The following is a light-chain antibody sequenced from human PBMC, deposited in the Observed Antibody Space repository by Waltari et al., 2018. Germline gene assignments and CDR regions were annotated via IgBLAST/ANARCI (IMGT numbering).Light chain of an antibody. CDR1: SSNIGSNY. CDR2: TDN. J-gene: IGLJ3*02. Sequence: QSVLTQPSLASGTPGQRVTISCSGSSSNIGSNYVYWYQQLPGTAPKLLIHTDNQRPSGVPDRFSASKSGASASLAISGLRSDDEADYYCAAWDDSLTGRVFGGGTKLTVL. CDR3: AAWDDSLTGRV. V-gene: IGLV1-47*01.